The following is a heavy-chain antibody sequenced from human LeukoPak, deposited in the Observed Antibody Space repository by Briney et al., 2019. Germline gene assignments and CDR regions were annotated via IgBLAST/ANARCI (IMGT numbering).Heavy chain of an antibody. D-gene: IGHD3-10*01. Sequence: SVKVSCKASGGTFSSYAISWVRQAPGQGLEWMGGIIPIFGTANYAQKFQGRVTITADESTSTAYMELSSLRSEDTAVYYCARGGFTTMVRGVIITLDAFAIWGQGTMVTVSS. CDR1: GGTFSSYA. CDR2: IIPIFGTA. CDR3: ARGGFTTMVRGVIITLDAFAI. V-gene: IGHV1-69*13. J-gene: IGHJ3*02.